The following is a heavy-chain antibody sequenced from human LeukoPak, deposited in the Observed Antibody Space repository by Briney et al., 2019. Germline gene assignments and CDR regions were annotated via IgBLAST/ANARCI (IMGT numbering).Heavy chain of an antibody. V-gene: IGHV4-34*01. D-gene: IGHD6-13*01. CDR2: INHSGST. CDR3: ARGGGIATRIPL. CDR1: GGSFSGYY. Sequence: KPSETLSLTCAVYGGSFSGYYWSWIRQPPGKGLEWIGEINHSGSTNYNPSLKSRVTISVDTSKNQFSLNLTSVTAADTAVYYCARGGGIATRIPLWGRGTLVTVSS. J-gene: IGHJ2*01.